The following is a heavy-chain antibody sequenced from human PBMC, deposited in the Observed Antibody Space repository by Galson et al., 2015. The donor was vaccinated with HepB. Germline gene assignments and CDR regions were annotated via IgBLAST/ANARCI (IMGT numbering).Heavy chain of an antibody. CDR2: INHSGST. J-gene: IGHJ5*02. V-gene: IGHV4-34*01. D-gene: IGHD3-3*01. Sequence: TLSLTCAVYGGSFSGYYWSWLRQPPGKGLEWIGEINHSGSTNYNPSLKSRVTISVDTSKNQFSLKLSSVTAADTAVYYCARTPGNFWSGYYARFDPWGQGTLVTVSS. CDR1: GGSFSGYY. CDR3: ARTPGNFWSGYYARFDP.